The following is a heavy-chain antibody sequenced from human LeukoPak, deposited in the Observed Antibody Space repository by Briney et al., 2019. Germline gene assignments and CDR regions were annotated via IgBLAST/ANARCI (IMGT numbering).Heavy chain of an antibody. CDR3: AASGYSYDPHFDY. Sequence: ASVKVSCKASGYTFTRYYMHWVRQAPGQGLERMGWINPNSGGTNYAQKFQGRVTMTRDTSISTAYMELSRLRSDDTAVYYCAASGYSYDPHFDYWGQGTLVTVSS. CDR1: GYTFTRYY. J-gene: IGHJ4*02. V-gene: IGHV1-2*02. D-gene: IGHD5-18*01. CDR2: INPNSGGT.